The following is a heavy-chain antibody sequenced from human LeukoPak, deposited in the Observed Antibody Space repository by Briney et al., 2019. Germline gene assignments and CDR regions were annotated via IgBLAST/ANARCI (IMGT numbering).Heavy chain of an antibody. J-gene: IGHJ5*02. CDR1: GFTFDDYG. CDR2: INWNGGST. V-gene: IGHV3-20*04. Sequence: PGGSLRLSCAASGFTFDDYGMTWVRQVPGKGLEWVSGINWNGGSTGYADSVKGRFPISRDNAKNSLYLQMNSLRAEDTALYYCARVFPPKFELELHGSHNWFDPWGQGTLVTVSS. CDR3: ARVFPPKFELELHGSHNWFDP. D-gene: IGHD1-7*01.